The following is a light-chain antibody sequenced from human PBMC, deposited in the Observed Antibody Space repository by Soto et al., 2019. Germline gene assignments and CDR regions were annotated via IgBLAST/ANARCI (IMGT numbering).Light chain of an antibody. CDR1: SGSVSTSYH. Sequence: QTVVTQEPSFSVSPGRTVTLTCGLTSGSVSTSYHPSWYQQAPGQAPRTLIYNTNIRSSGVPDRFSGAILGNKAALTITGAQADDESDYYCVLYMGGGISVFGGGTKPTVL. CDR3: VLYMGGGISV. V-gene: IGLV8-61*01. J-gene: IGLJ3*02. CDR2: NTN.